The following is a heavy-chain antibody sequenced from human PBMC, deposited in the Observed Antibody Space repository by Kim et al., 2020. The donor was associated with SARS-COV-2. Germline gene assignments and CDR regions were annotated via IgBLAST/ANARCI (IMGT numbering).Heavy chain of an antibody. CDR2: TI. V-gene: IGHV3-48*04. J-gene: IGHJ4*02. D-gene: IGHD3-10*01. CDR3: ARDRGGSFDY. Sequence: TIYYADSVKGRFTISRDNAKNSLYLQMNSLRAEDTAVYYCARDRGGSFDYWGQGTLVTVSS.